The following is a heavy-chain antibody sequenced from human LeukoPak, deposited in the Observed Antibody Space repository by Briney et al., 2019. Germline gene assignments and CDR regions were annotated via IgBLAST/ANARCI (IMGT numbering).Heavy chain of an antibody. V-gene: IGHV1-2*02. CDR2: INPNSGGT. Sequence: ASVKVSCKASGYTFTGYYMHWVRQAPGQGLEWMGWINPNSGGTNYAQKFQGRVTMTRDTSISTAYMKLSRLRSDDTAVYYCGRAPVAVAGAALWYWGQGTRVTVSS. D-gene: IGHD6-19*01. CDR1: GYTFTGYY. J-gene: IGHJ4*02. CDR3: GRAPVAVAGAALWY.